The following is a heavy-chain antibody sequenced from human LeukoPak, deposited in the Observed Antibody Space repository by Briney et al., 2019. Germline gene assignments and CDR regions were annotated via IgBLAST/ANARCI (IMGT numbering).Heavy chain of an antibody. CDR3: TRDLTAAAGTWFDP. D-gene: IGHD6-13*01. J-gene: IGHJ5*02. V-gene: IGHV3-49*03. CDR1: GFTFCDYA. Sequence: GGSLRLSCTASGFTFCDYAMSWFRQAPGKGLEWVGFIRSKAYGGTTEYAASVKGRFTISRDDSKSIAYLQMNSLKTEDTAVYYCTRDLTAAAGTWFDPWGQRTLVTVSS. CDR2: IRSKAYGGTT.